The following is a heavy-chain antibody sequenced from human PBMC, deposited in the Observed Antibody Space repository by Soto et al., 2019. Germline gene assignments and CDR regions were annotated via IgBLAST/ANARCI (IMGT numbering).Heavy chain of an antibody. CDR3: VLSSGCYLHFDY. D-gene: IGHD3-22*01. CDR2: LIPDAGIT. CDR1: GYTFTSRY. Sequence: QVQLVQSGAEVKKPGASVKLSCKASGYTFTSRYLHWVRQAPGQGLEWMGILIPDAGITNYARKLEGRVNMTRDTSTSTVYMELGSLTSEDTAVYYCVLSSGCYLHFDYWGQGTLVTVSS. V-gene: IGHV1-46*01. J-gene: IGHJ4*02.